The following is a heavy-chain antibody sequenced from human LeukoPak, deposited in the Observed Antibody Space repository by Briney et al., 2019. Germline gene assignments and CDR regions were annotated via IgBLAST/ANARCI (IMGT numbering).Heavy chain of an antibody. D-gene: IGHD3-10*01. V-gene: IGHV3-9*01. CDR2: ISWNSGSI. CDR3: AKKGYYYGSGSYYGAFDI. CDR1: GFTFDDYA. Sequence: GGSLRLSCAASGFTFDDYAMHWVRQAPGKGLEGVSGISWNSGSIGYADSVKGRFTISRDNAKNSLYLQMNSLRAEDPALYYCAKKGYYYGSGSYYGAFDIWGQGTMVTVSS. J-gene: IGHJ3*02.